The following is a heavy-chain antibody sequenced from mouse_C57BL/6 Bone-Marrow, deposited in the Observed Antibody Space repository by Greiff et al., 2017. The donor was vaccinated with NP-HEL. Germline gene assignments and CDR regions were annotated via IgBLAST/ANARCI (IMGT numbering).Heavy chain of an antibody. V-gene: IGHV1-64*01. CDR3: ATAYYSNPYYFDY. Sequence: QVQLQQPGAELVKPGASVKLSCKASGYTFTSYWMHWVKQRPGQGLEWIGMIHPNSGSTNYNEKFKSKATLTVDKSSSTAYMQLSSLTSENAAVYYCATAYYSNPYYFDYWGQGTTLTVAS. D-gene: IGHD2-5*01. CDR2: IHPNSGST. CDR1: GYTFTSYW. J-gene: IGHJ2*01.